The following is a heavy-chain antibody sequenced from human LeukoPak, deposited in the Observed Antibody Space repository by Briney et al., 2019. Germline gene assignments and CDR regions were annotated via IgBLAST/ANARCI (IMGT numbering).Heavy chain of an antibody. Sequence: GGSLRLSCAASGFTFSSYAMSWVRQAPGKGLEWVSAISGSGGSTYYADSVKGRFTISRDNSKNTLYLQMNSLRAEDTAVYYCAKPTWIQLLLPYDCWGQGTLVTVSS. V-gene: IGHV3-23*01. CDR1: GFTFSSYA. CDR3: AKPTWIQLLLPYDC. D-gene: IGHD5-18*01. J-gene: IGHJ4*02. CDR2: ISGSGGST.